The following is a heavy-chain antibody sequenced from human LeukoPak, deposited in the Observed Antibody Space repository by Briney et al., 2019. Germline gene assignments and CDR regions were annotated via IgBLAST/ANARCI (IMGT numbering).Heavy chain of an antibody. J-gene: IGHJ4*02. Sequence: GGSLRLSCAASGFIFSDYYMNWIRQTPGKGLEWVSGISSSGSETYHADSVKGRFSIFRDNSGNTLSLQMNSLRVEDTAVYFCAKDRGTVEPFDYWGQGTLVTVSS. CDR2: ISSSGSET. D-gene: IGHD4-17*01. V-gene: IGHV3-23*01. CDR1: GFIFSDYY. CDR3: AKDRGTVEPFDY.